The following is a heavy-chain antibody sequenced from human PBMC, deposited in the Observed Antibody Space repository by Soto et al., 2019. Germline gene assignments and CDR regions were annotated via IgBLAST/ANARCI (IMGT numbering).Heavy chain of an antibody. V-gene: IGHV3-23*01. Sequence: PGGSLRLSCAASGFTFSSYAMSWVRQAPGKGLEWVSAISGSGGSTYYADSVKGRFTISRDNSKNTLYLQMNSLRAEDTAVYYCAKDKSGSSSLYYFDYWGQGTLVPVSS. D-gene: IGHD3-10*01. CDR1: GFTFSSYA. J-gene: IGHJ4*02. CDR2: ISGSGGST. CDR3: AKDKSGSSSLYYFDY.